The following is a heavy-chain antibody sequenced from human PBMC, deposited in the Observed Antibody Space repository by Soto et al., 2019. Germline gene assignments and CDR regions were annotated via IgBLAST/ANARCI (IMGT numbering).Heavy chain of an antibody. D-gene: IGHD2-21*02. CDR1: GFSLSTSGVG. J-gene: IGHJ4*02. V-gene: IGHV2-5*02. CDR2: IYWDDDM. Sequence: SGPTLVNPTQTLTLTCTSSGFSLSTSGVGVGWIRQPPGKALEWLALIYWDDDMRYSPSLKSRLTITKDTSKNQVVLTMTNMDPVDTATYYCARGTGGGNSCYFDYWGQGTLVTVSS. CDR3: ARGTGGGNSCYFDY.